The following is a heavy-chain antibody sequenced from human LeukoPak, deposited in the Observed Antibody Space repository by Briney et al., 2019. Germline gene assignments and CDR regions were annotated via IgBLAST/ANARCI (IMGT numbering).Heavy chain of an antibody. CDR1: GYTLTEFS. D-gene: IGHD3-10*01. CDR3: ATASDLVIIILIHWYFDL. J-gene: IGHJ2*01. V-gene: IGHV1-24*01. CDR2: FDPEAGNT. Sequence: GASVQVSCKVSGYTLTEFSIHWVRQAPGNRLEWTGGFDPEAGNTIYAQKFQDRVTMTEGTSTGTAYMALCGLTSDDTAVYYCATASDLVIIILIHWYFDLWGRGTLVAVSS.